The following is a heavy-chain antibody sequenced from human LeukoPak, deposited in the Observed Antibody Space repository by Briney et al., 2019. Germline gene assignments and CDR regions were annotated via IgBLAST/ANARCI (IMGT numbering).Heavy chain of an antibody. V-gene: IGHV4-31*03. CDR3: ARRRATLDAFDM. Sequence: PSETLSLTCTVSGGSISSGGYYWSWMRQHPGKGLEWIGYIYYSGSTYYNPSLKSRVTISVDTSRNQFSLKLSSVTAADTAVYYCARRRATLDAFDMWGQGTMVTVSS. CDR2: IYYSGST. J-gene: IGHJ3*02. CDR1: GGSISSGGYY.